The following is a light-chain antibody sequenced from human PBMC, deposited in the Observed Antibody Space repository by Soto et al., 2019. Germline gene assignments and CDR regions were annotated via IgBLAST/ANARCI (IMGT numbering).Light chain of an antibody. Sequence: IVLTHSPGTLSLSPGERATLSCKASQSDSRSRLAWYQQKPRHDTRPLVHGASSSATRIPDRFSGSVSGTDFSLTISRLVPEDFAVYYCQQYGSSPPTFGQGTKVDIK. V-gene: IGKV3-20*01. CDR3: QQYGSSPPT. J-gene: IGKJ1*01. CDR2: GAS. CDR1: QSDSRSR.